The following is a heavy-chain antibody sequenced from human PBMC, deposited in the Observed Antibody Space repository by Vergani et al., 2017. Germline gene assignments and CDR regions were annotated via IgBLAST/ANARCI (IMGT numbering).Heavy chain of an antibody. V-gene: IGHV4-34*01. Sequence: QVQLQQWGGGLLKPSETLSLTCVVNGGSFTSYHWTWIRQSPGEGLEWVGDIEYTGRHNYNPSLKCRLTMSVDKSRNQFSLTLNSVTATDTAIYFCARVNTETNGHLYYYYYMDVWGQGTAVTVS. CDR2: IEYTGRH. CDR3: ARVNTETNGHLYYYYYMDV. CDR1: GGSFTSYH. D-gene: IGHD4-11*01. J-gene: IGHJ6*03.